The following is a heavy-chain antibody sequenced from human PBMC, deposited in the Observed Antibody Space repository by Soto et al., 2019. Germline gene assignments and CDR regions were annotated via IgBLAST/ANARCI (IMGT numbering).Heavy chain of an antibody. CDR3: ARDGVIAAAGTSYFDY. Sequence: SVKVSCKASGGTFSSYAISWVRQAPGQGLEWMGGIIPIFGTANYAQKFQGRVTITADESTSTAYMELSSLRSEDTAVYYCARDGVIAAAGTSYFDYWGQGTLVTVSS. J-gene: IGHJ4*02. D-gene: IGHD6-13*01. V-gene: IGHV1-69*13. CDR2: IIPIFGTA. CDR1: GGTFSSYA.